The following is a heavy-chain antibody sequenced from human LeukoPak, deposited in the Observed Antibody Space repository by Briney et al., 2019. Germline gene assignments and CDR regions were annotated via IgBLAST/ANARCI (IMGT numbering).Heavy chain of an antibody. Sequence: GGSLRLSCAASGFTFSSYEMNWVRQAPGKGLEWVSYISSSGSTIYYADSVKGRFTISRDNSKNTLYLQMNSLRAEDTAVYYCAKGPWTYYFDYWGQGTLVTVSS. CDR1: GFTFSSYE. J-gene: IGHJ4*02. D-gene: IGHD3/OR15-3a*01. CDR2: ISSSGSTI. CDR3: AKGPWTYYFDY. V-gene: IGHV3-48*03.